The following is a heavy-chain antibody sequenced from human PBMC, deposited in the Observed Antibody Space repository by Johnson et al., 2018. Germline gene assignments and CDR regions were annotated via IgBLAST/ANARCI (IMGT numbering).Heavy chain of an antibody. Sequence: VQLVESGGGVVQPGRSLRLSCAASGFTFSSYGMHWVRQAPGKGLEWVAVIWYDGSNKHYADSVKGRFTISRDNSKNTLYLHMNSLRAEDTAVYYCARDVDSSGYYRPQGMDVWGQGTTVTVSS. J-gene: IGHJ6*02. V-gene: IGHV3-33*01. CDR2: IWYDGSNK. CDR1: GFTFSSYG. D-gene: IGHD3-22*01. CDR3: ARDVDSSGYYRPQGMDV.